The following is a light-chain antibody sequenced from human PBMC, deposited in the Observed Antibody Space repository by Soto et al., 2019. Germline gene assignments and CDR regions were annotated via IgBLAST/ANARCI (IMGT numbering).Light chain of an antibody. V-gene: IGLV3-1*01. CDR1: KLGDKY. J-gene: IGLJ1*01. Sequence: SYELTQPPSVSVSPGQTASITCSGDKLGDKYACWYQQKPGQSPVLVIYQDSKRPSGIPERFSGSNSGNTATLTIRGTQAMDEADYYCQAWDSSTANYVFGTGTKLTVL. CDR3: QAWDSSTANYV. CDR2: QDS.